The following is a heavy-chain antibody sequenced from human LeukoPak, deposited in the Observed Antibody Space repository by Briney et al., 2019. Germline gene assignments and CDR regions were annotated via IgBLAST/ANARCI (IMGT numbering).Heavy chain of an antibody. CDR2: IWYDGSNK. CDR1: GFTFSSYG. CDR3: ARGPALTVTTDYTFDY. Sequence: GRSLRPSCAASGFTFSSYGMHWVRQAPGKGLEWVAVIWYDGSNKYYADSVKGRFTISRDNSKNTLYLQMNSLRAEDTAVYYCARGPALTVTTDYTFDYWGQGTLVTVSS. V-gene: IGHV3-33*01. J-gene: IGHJ4*02. D-gene: IGHD4-17*01.